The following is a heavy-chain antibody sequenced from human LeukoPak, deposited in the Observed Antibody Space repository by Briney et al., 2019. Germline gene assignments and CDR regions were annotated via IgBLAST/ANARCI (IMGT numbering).Heavy chain of an antibody. CDR1: GGSISSYY. V-gene: IGHV4-59*01. J-gene: IGHJ4*02. CDR3: ARLYGDYEGGTFDY. Sequence: SETLSLTCIVSGGSISSYYWSWIRQPPGKGLEWIGYIYYSGSTNYNPSLKSRVTISVDTSKNQFSLKLSSVTAADTAVYYCARLYGDYEGGTFDYWGQGTLVTVSS. CDR2: IYYSGST. D-gene: IGHD4-17*01.